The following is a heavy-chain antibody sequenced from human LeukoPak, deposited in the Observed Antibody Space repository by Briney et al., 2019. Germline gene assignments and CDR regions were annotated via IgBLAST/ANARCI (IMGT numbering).Heavy chain of an antibody. Sequence: SQTLSLTCSVSGASNRTGDSFWSWIRHHPETGLEWIGYVFYSGTTYYNPSLKSRLTISVDTSNNQFSLTLTSVTAADTAVYYCARDSLRGYVDLWGQGTLVAISS. J-gene: IGHJ4*02. CDR1: GASNRTGDSF. CDR3: ARDSLRGYVDL. V-gene: IGHV4-31*03. CDR2: VFYSGTT.